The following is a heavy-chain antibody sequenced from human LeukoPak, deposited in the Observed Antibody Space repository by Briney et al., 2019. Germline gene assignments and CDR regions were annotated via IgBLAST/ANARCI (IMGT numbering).Heavy chain of an antibody. Sequence: SVKVSCKASGYTFTSYGITWVRQAPGQGLEWMGGIIPIFGTANYAQKFQGRVTITADKSTSTAYMELSSLRSEDTAVYYCARDQGYDFWSGYSLDYWGQGTLVTVSS. CDR2: IIPIFGTA. D-gene: IGHD3-3*01. V-gene: IGHV1-69*06. CDR1: GYTFTSYG. CDR3: ARDQGYDFWSGYSLDY. J-gene: IGHJ4*02.